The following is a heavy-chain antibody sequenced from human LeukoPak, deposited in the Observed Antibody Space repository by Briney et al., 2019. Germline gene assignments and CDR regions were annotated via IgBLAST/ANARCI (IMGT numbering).Heavy chain of an antibody. J-gene: IGHJ4*02. CDR1: GGSISSYY. D-gene: IGHD1-26*01. V-gene: IGHV4-4*08. CDR3: VGRDFDY. Sequence: TSGTLSLTCTVSGGSISSYYWSWIRQPPGKGLEWIGQIYTSGTTNYNPSLKSRVTISLDTSKNQFSLKLSSVTAADTAFYYCVGRDFDYWGQGTLVTVSS. CDR2: IYTSGTT.